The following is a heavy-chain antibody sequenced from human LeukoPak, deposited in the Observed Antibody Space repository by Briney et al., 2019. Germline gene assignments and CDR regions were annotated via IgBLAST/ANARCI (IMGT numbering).Heavy chain of an antibody. CDR3: ARAHDDPLVDL. CDR1: GLTVSKNY. CDR2: IYSGGST. V-gene: IGHV3-53*01. Sequence: GGSLRLSCAASGLTVSKNYMSWVRQAPGKGLESVSVIYSGGSTYYADYVRGRFIISRDNSKNTLYLQMNSLRAEDPAVYNCARAHDDPLVDLWGQGTMVTVSS. J-gene: IGHJ3*01. D-gene: IGHD2-2*01.